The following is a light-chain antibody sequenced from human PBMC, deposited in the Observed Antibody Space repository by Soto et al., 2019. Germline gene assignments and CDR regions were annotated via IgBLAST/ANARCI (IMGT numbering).Light chain of an antibody. CDR3: QQYNDARWT. CDR1: QGISNY. V-gene: IGKV1-27*01. J-gene: IGKJ1*01. CDR2: AAS. Sequence: DIQMTQSPSSLSASVGDRVTITCRASQGISNYLAWYQQKPGKVPKLLIYAASTLQSGVPSRFSGSGSGTDFTPTISSLEPEEFAIYYCQQYNDARWTFAPGTKVKIK.